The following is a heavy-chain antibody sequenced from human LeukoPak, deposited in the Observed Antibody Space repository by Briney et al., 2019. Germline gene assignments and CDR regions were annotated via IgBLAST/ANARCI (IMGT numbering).Heavy chain of an antibody. J-gene: IGHJ4*02. CDR1: GGPISSGSYY. Sequence: SETLSLTCTVSGGPISSGSYYWTWIRQPAGKGLEWFERIYDSGSTNYNPSLKSRVTISVDTSKNQFSLKLSSVTAADTAVYYCARDGGTGGPFDYWGQGTLVTVSS. V-gene: IGHV4-61*02. CDR2: IYDSGST. D-gene: IGHD3/OR15-3a*01. CDR3: ARDGGTGGPFDY.